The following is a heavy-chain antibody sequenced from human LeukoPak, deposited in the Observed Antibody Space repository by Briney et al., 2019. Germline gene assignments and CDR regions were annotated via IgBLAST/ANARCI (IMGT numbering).Heavy chain of an antibody. CDR3: ARVVTWFDP. CDR2: IYSGGST. CDR1: GFTVSSNH. Sequence: PGGSLRLSCAASGFTVSSNHMSWVRQAPGKGLEWVSVIYSGGSTYYADSVKGRFTISRDNAKNSVYLQMNSLRAEDTAVYYCARVVTWFDPWGQGSLVTVSS. J-gene: IGHJ5*02. V-gene: IGHV3-53*01.